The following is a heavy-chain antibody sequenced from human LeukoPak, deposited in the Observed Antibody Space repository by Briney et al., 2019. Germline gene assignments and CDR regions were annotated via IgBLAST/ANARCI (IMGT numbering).Heavy chain of an antibody. J-gene: IGHJ4*02. CDR2: ISPSGDIT. V-gene: IGHV3-23*01. Sequence: GGSLRLSCAASGFTFSSHGINWVRQAPGKGLEWVSGISPSGDITYYTDSVQGRFTISRDNSKNMMYVQMNSLRAEDTALYYCARDVYGSGSYYLDYWGQGTLVTVSS. D-gene: IGHD3-10*01. CDR3: ARDVYGSGSYYLDY. CDR1: GFTFSSHG.